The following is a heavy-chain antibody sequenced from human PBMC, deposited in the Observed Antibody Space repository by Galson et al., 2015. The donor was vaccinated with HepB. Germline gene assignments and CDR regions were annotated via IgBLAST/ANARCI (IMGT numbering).Heavy chain of an antibody. CDR3: AREGSYCSSTSCYVY. D-gene: IGHD2-2*01. CDR1: GGAFSSYA. J-gene: IGHJ4*02. Sequence: SVKVSCKASGGAFSSYAISWVRQAPGQGLEWMGGIIPIFGTANYAQKFQGRVTITADESTSTAYMELSSLRSEDTAVYYCAREGSYCSSTSCYVYWGQGTLVTVSS. V-gene: IGHV1-69*13. CDR2: IIPIFGTA.